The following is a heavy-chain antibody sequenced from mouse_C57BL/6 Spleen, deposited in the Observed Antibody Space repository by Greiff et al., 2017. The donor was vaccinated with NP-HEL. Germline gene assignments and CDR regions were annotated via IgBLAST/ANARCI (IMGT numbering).Heavy chain of an antibody. Sequence: EVKLEESGGDLVKPGGSLKLSCAASGFTFSSYGMSWVRQTPDKRLEWVATISSGGSYTYYPDSVKGRFTISRDNAKNTLYLQMSSLKSEDTAMYYCARPPYDGYYDYCDYWGQGTTLTVSS. J-gene: IGHJ2*01. CDR2: ISSGGSYT. V-gene: IGHV5-6*02. CDR3: ARPPYDGYYDYCDY. CDR1: GFTFSSYG. D-gene: IGHD2-3*01.